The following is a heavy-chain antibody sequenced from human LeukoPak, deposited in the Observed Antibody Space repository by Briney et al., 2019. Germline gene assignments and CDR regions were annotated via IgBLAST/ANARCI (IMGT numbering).Heavy chain of an antibody. J-gene: IGHJ6*02. Sequence: GTSVKVSCKASGFTFTSSAMQWVRQARGLRLEWIGWIVVGSGNTNYAQKFQERVTITRDMSTSTAYMELSSLRSEDTAVYYCAADPTYYYGSGSRYYYYYGMDVWGQGTTVTVSS. V-gene: IGHV1-58*02. D-gene: IGHD3-10*01. CDR2: IVVGSGNT. CDR3: AADPTYYYGSGSRYYYYYGMDV. CDR1: GFTFTSSA.